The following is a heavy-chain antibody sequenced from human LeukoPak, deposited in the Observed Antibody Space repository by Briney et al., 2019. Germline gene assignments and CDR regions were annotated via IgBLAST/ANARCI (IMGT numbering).Heavy chain of an antibody. CDR2: TYYRSKWYN. J-gene: IGHJ5*02. CDR3: ARSPIAVAGENWFDP. D-gene: IGHD6-19*01. CDR1: GDSVSSNSAA. V-gene: IGHV6-1*01. Sequence: SQTLSITCAISGDSVSSNSAAWNWIRQSPSRGLEWLGRTYYRSKWYNDYAVSVKSRITINPDTSKNQFSLLLNSLTPEDTAVYYCARSPIAVAGENWFDPWGQGTLVTVSS.